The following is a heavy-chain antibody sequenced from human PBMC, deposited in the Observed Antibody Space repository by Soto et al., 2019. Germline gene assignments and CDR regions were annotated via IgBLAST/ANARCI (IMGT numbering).Heavy chain of an antibody. CDR3: ARGGLDYGDYDLPFDY. CDR1: GFTFSSYS. J-gene: IGHJ4*02. Sequence: EVQLVESGGGLVKPGGSLRLSCAASGFTFSSYSMNWVRQAPGEGLEWVSSISSSSSYIYYADSVKGRFTISRDNAKNSLYLQMNSLRAEDTAVYYCARGGLDYGDYDLPFDYWGQGTLVAVSS. CDR2: ISSSSSYI. D-gene: IGHD4-17*01. V-gene: IGHV3-21*01.